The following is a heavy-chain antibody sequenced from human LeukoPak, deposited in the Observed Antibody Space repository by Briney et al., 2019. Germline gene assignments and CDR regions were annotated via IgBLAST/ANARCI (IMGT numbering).Heavy chain of an antibody. Sequence: AGGSLRLSCAASGFTFSSYAMSWVRQAPGKGLEWVSAISGSGGSTYYADSVKGRFTISRDNSKNTLYLQMNSLRAEDTAVYYCAKANRMTTVPGHWWYYYMDVWGKGTTVTVSS. D-gene: IGHD4-17*01. J-gene: IGHJ6*03. V-gene: IGHV3-23*01. CDR3: AKANRMTTVPGHWWYYYMDV. CDR1: GFTFSSYA. CDR2: ISGSGGST.